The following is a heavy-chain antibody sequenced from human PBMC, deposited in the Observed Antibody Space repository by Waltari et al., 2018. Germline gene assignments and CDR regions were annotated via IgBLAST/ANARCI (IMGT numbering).Heavy chain of an antibody. Sequence: QLQLQESGPGLVKPSETLSLTCTVSGGSISSSSYYWGWIRQPPGRGLEWIGSIYYSGSTYYNPSLKSRVTISVDTSKNQFSLKLSSVTAADTAVYYCARPYYGSGSYGYWGQGTLVTVSS. J-gene: IGHJ4*02. CDR2: IYYSGST. CDR1: GGSISSSSYY. D-gene: IGHD3-10*01. CDR3: ARPYYGSGSYGY. V-gene: IGHV4-39*01.